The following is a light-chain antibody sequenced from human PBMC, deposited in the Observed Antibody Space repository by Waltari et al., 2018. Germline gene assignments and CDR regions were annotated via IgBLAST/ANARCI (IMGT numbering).Light chain of an antibody. Sequence: EVVLTQSPGTLYLSSGDRATLPCKASQSSNSNYLAWYQQKPGQSPSLPIHGGSTKATCSPDRFSGSWVGTDFTLTISRLEPEDFAVYYCQQYDIAPPLTCGGGTKVENK. CDR2: GGS. CDR1: QSSNSNY. V-gene: IGKV3-20*01. CDR3: QQYDIAPPLT. J-gene: IGKJ4*01.